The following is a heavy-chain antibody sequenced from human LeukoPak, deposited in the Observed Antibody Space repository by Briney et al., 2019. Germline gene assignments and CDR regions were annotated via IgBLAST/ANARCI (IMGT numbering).Heavy chain of an antibody. CDR3: AKDRGDIVVVPAAISYFDY. J-gene: IGHJ4*02. CDR1: GFTFSSYA. V-gene: IGHV3-23*01. Sequence: GGSLRLPCAASGFTFSSYAMSWVRQAPGKGLEWVSAISGSGGSTYYADSVKGRFTISRDNSKNTLYLQMNSLRAEDTAVHYCAKDRGDIVVVPAAISYFDYWGQGTLVTVSS. CDR2: ISGSGGST. D-gene: IGHD2-2*02.